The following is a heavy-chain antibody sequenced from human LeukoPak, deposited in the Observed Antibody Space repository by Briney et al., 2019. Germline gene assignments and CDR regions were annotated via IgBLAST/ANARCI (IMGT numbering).Heavy chain of an antibody. V-gene: IGHV1-2*02. CDR1: GYTFTGYY. CDR3: ARDTIFGVVTYWFDP. D-gene: IGHD3-3*01. Sequence: GASVKVSCKASGYTFTGYYMHWVRQAPGQGLEWMGWINPNSGGTNYAQKFQGRVTMTRDTSISTAYMELSRLRSDDTAVYYCARDTIFGVVTYWFDPRGQGTLVTVSS. CDR2: INPNSGGT. J-gene: IGHJ5*02.